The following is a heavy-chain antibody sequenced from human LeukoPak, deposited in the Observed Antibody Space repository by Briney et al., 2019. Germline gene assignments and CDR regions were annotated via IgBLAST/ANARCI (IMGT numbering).Heavy chain of an antibody. CDR2: IYYSGST. V-gene: IGHV4-39*07. Sequence: PSETLSLTCTVSGGSISSSSYYWGWIRQPPGKGLEWIGSIYYSGSTYYNPSLKSRVTISVDRSKNQFSLKLGSVTAADTAVYYCARVRQQLASDFDYWGQGTLVTVSS. CDR3: ARVRQQLASDFDY. J-gene: IGHJ4*02. CDR1: GGSISSSSYY. D-gene: IGHD6-13*01.